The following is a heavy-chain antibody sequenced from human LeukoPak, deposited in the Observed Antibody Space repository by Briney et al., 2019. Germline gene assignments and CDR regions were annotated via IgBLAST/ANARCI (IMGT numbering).Heavy chain of an antibody. J-gene: IGHJ4*02. D-gene: IGHD5-18*01. CDR1: GFTFEDFT. V-gene: IGHV3-43*01. CDR2: ITWDGQNI. CDR3: SKGDDRYGFDY. Sequence: GGSLRLSCAASGFTFEDFTMHWVRHAPGKALEWVSLITWDGQNIEYQDSVKGRFTISRDNSENSLYLQMKSLKTEDTALYFCSKGDDRYGFDYWGQGTLVTVSS.